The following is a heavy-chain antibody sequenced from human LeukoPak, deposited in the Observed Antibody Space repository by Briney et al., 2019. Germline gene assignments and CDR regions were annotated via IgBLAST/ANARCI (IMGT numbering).Heavy chain of an antibody. CDR1: DGSFRSYY. Sequence: SETLSLTCAVSDGSFRSYYWNWIRQPPGKGLEWVGEVHHSGSSDSNPSLKGRVTISVDTSKNQFSLQLNSATPEDTAVYYCARVLYYGSGSYVDYWGQGTLVTVSS. V-gene: IGHV4-34*01. CDR2: VHHSGSS. J-gene: IGHJ4*02. D-gene: IGHD3-10*01. CDR3: ARVLYYGSGSYVDY.